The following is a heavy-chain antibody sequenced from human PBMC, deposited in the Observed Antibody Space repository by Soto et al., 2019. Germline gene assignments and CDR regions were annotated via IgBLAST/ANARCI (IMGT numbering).Heavy chain of an antibody. J-gene: IGHJ4*02. D-gene: IGHD3-10*01. CDR1: GGSISSYY. Sequence: PSETLSLTCTVSGGSISSYYWSWIRQPPGEGLEWIGYIYYSGSTNYNPSLKSRVTISVDTSKNQFSLKLSSVTAADTAVYYCGSELYGGRFDYWGQGTLVTVSS. CDR3: GSELYGGRFDY. CDR2: IYYSGST. V-gene: IGHV4-59*01.